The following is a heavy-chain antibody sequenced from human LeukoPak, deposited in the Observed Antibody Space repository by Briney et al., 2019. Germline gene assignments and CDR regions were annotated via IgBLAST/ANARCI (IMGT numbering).Heavy chain of an antibody. Sequence: GALRLSCTASGFAFDEHGMSWGRQVPGKGLEGVSGINWSGGSTGYADPLRGRFTISRDNPKNSLYLQMDSLRAEDTALYYCARAPITSPFYFDSWGQGTLVTVSS. V-gene: IGHV3-20*04. CDR2: INWSGGST. CDR1: GFAFDEHG. CDR3: ARAPITSPFYFDS. J-gene: IGHJ4*02. D-gene: IGHD2-2*01.